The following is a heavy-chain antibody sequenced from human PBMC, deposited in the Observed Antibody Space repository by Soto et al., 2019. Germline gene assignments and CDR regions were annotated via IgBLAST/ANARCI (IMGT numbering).Heavy chain of an antibody. D-gene: IGHD3-22*01. V-gene: IGHV3-7*04. Sequence: GGALRLSCAASGFTISRHWRSWVSQAPGKGLEWVANIKEDGSQKWYVDSVKGRFTISRDNAKNSLYLQMNRLRVEDTAVYYCAWGDYYEGRGPFSGASDIWGQGTMVTVSS. J-gene: IGHJ3*02. CDR1: GFTISRHW. CDR2: IKEDGSQK. CDR3: AWGDYYEGRGPFSGASDI.